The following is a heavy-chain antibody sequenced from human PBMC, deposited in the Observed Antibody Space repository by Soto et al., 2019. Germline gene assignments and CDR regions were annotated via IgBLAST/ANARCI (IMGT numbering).Heavy chain of an antibody. CDR2: ISGTGGST. D-gene: IGHD2-15*01. CDR3: AKGSVMVQILSFDK. J-gene: IGHJ4*02. Sequence: EVQILESGGDSVQPGGSLRLSCAISGFTFRSYAMSWVRQAPGKGLEWVSGISGTGGSTYYADSVKGRFTISRDNSKHTLYLQMNSVRAEDTALYYCAKGSVMVQILSFDKWGQGARVTVSS. CDR1: GFTFRSYA. V-gene: IGHV3-23*01.